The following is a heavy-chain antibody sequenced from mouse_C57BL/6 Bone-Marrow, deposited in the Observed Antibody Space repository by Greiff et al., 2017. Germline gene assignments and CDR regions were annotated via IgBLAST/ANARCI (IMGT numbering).Heavy chain of an antibody. J-gene: IGHJ2*01. CDR3: ARGGGDYDGDY. CDR1: GYTFTSYW. D-gene: IGHD2-4*01. V-gene: IGHV1-55*01. CDR2: IYPGSGST. Sequence: VQLQQSGAELVKPGASVKMSCKASGYTFTSYWITWVKQRPGQGLEWIGDIYPGSGSTNYNEKFKSKATLTVDTSSSTAYMQLSSLTSEDSAVYYCARGGGDYDGDYWGQGTTLTVSS.